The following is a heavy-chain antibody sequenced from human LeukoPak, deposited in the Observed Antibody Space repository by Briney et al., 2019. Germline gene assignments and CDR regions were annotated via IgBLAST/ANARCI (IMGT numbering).Heavy chain of an antibody. D-gene: IGHD3-16*01. CDR1: GFTFSSYW. Sequence: SGGSLRLSCAASGFTFSSYWMSWVRQAPGKGLEWVANIKQDGSEKYYVDSVKGRFTISRDNAKNSLYLQMNSLRAEDTAVYYCARTLDPFLGWFDPWGQGTLVTVSS. CDR2: IKQDGSEK. V-gene: IGHV3-7*01. J-gene: IGHJ5*02. CDR3: ARTLDPFLGWFDP.